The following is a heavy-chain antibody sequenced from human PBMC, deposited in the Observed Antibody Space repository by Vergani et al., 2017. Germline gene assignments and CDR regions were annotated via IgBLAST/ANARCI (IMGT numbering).Heavy chain of an antibody. D-gene: IGHD3-22*01. J-gene: IGHJ4*02. CDR3: ARLGYYYDSSGYHCDY. CDR2: IYPGDSDT. CDR1: GYSFTRYW. Sequence: EVQLMQSGAEVKKPGESLKISCKGSGYSFTRYWIGWVRQMPGKGLEWMGIIYPGDSDTRYSPSFQGQVTISADKSISTAYLQWSSLKASDTAMYYCARLGYYYDSSGYHCDYWGQGTLVTVSS. V-gene: IGHV5-51*01.